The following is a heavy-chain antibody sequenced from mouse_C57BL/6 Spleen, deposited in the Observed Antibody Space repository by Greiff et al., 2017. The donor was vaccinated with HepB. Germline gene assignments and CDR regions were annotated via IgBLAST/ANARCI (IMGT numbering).Heavy chain of an antibody. CDR1: GYTFTSYD. V-gene: IGHV1-85*01. D-gene: IGHD2-4*01. CDR2: IYPRDGST. Sequence: QVQLQQSGPELVKPGASVKLSCKASGYTFTSYDINWVKQRPGQGLEWNGWIYPRDGSTKYNEKFKGKATLTVDTSSSTAYMELHSLTSEDSAVYFCARGDYDAFDYWGQGTTLTVSS. CDR3: ARGDYDAFDY. J-gene: IGHJ2*01.